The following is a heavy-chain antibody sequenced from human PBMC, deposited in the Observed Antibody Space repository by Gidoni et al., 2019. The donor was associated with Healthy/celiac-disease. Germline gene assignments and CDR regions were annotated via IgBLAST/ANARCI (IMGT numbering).Heavy chain of an antibody. CDR3: TRDFPVVVPAAIRGYAFDI. CDR1: GFTFGDYA. Sequence: EVQLVESGGGLVQPGRSLRLSCTASGFTFGDYAMSWFRQAPGKGLEWVGFIRSKAYGGTTEYAASVKGRFTISRDDSKSIAYLQMNSLKTEDTAVYYCTRDFPVVVPAAIRGYAFDIWGQGTMVTVSS. J-gene: IGHJ3*02. D-gene: IGHD2-2*02. V-gene: IGHV3-49*03. CDR2: IRSKAYGGTT.